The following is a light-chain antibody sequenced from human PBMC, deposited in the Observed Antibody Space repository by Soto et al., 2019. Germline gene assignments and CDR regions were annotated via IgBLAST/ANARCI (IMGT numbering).Light chain of an antibody. Sequence: QSVLTQPPSTSGTPGQRVTISCFGSSSNIGSNLVNWYQQLPGTAPKLLIYSSNQRPSGVPDRFSGSKSGTSASLAISGLQSEDEADYYCAAWDDSLKGVLFGGGTKLTVL. CDR1: SSNIGSNL. CDR3: AAWDDSLKGVL. V-gene: IGLV1-44*01. CDR2: SSN. J-gene: IGLJ2*01.